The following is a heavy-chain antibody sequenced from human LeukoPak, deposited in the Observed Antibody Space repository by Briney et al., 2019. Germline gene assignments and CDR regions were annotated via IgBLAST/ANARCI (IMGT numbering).Heavy chain of an antibody. J-gene: IGHJ4*02. V-gene: IGHV1-2*02. D-gene: IGHD2-2*02. CDR1: GYTFTGYY. CDR2: INPNSGGT. Sequence: ASVKVSCKASGYTFTGYYMHWVRQAPGQGLERMGWINPNSGGTNYAQKFQGRVTMTRDTSISTAYMELSRLRSDDTAVYYCARDCSSTSCYKDWGQGTLVTVSS. CDR3: ARDCSSTSCYKD.